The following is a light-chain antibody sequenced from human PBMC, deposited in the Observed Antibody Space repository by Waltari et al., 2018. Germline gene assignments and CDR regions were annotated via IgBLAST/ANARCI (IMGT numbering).Light chain of an antibody. CDR1: QSVGTW. CDR2: MAS. Sequence: DIQMTQSPSTRSASVGDRVTISCRASQSVGTWLAWYQQKPGKAPKLLIYMASSLESGVPSRFSGSGSGTEFTLTISSLQPDDFATYSCQQYSSFSTFGQGTKVDI. J-gene: IGKJ2*01. CDR3: QQYSSFST. V-gene: IGKV1-5*03.